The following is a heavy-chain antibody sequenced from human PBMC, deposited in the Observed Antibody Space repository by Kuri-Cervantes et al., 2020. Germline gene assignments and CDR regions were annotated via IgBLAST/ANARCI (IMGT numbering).Heavy chain of an antibody. J-gene: IGHJ3*02. CDR1: GFTFSSYW. Sequence: GESLKISCAASGFTFSSYWMHWVRQAPGKGLEWVAVISYDGSNKYYADSVKGRFTISRDNSKSTLYLQMNSLRAEDTAVYYCARDQGVLRYFDWVGAFDIWGQGTMVTVSS. CDR2: ISYDGSNK. V-gene: IGHV3-30-3*01. CDR3: ARDQGVLRYFDWVGAFDI. D-gene: IGHD3-9*01.